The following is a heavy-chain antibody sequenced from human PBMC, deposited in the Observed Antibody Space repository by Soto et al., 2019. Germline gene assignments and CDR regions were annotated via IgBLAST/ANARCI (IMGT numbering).Heavy chain of an antibody. CDR2: ISGSGGST. V-gene: IGHV3-23*01. D-gene: IGHD3-3*01. J-gene: IGHJ6*02. CDR1: GFTFSSYA. Sequence: GGSLRLSCAASGFTFSSYAMSWVRQAPGKGLEWVSAISGSGGSTYYADSVKGRFTISRNNSKNTLYLQMNSLRAQDTAVYYCAKDSGGYDFWSGYNREDYYYGMDVWGQGTTVTVSS. CDR3: AKDSGGYDFWSGYNREDYYYGMDV.